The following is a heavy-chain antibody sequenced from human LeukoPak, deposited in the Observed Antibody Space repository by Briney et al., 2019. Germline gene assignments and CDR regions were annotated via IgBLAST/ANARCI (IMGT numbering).Heavy chain of an antibody. D-gene: IGHD6-19*01. J-gene: IGHJ1*01. CDR3: ARDQGSGWYRYFQH. CDR2: ISYDGSNK. CDR1: GFTFSSYG. V-gene: IGHV3-30*03. Sequence: GSLRLSCAASGFTFSSYGMHWVRQAPGKGLEWVAVISYDGSNKYYADSVKGRFTISRDNSKNTLYLQMNSLRAEDTAVYYCARDQGSGWYRYFQHWGQGTLVTVSS.